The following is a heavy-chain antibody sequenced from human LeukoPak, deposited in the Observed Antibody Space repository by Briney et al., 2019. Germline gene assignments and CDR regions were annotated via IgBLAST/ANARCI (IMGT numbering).Heavy chain of an antibody. V-gene: IGHV3-48*03. D-gene: IGHD6-13*01. CDR1: GFTFNNYE. CDR3: VKESWYSGSWYVGR. Sequence: GGSLRLSCAASGFTFNNYEMNWVRQAPGKGLEWVSYISSSGTTIYYADSVKGRFTISRDNAKNSLYLQMDSLRAEDTAVYYCVKESWYSGSWYVGRWGQGTLVTVSS. J-gene: IGHJ4*02. CDR2: ISSSGTTI.